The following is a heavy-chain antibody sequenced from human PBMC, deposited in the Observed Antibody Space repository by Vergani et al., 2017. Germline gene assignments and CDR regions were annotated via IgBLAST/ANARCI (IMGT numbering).Heavy chain of an antibody. D-gene: IGHD3-10*01. J-gene: IGHJ4*02. CDR1: GGSISSSSYY. CDR3: AGLHGSQGADIDY. CDR2: IYYSGGT. V-gene: IGHV4-39*01. Sequence: QLQLQESGPGLVKPSETLSLTCTVSGGSISSSSYYWGWISQPPGKGLEWIGSIYYSGGTYYNPSLKSRVTISVDTSKIQFSLKLSSVTAADKAVYYCAGLHGSQGADIDYWGQGTLVTVSS.